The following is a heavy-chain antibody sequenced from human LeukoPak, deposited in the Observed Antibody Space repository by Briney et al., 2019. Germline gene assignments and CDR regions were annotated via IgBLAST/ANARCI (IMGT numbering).Heavy chain of an antibody. J-gene: IGHJ4*02. CDR2: ISGSGGST. CDR1: GFSFSGYG. V-gene: IGHV3-23*01. CDR3: AKDPSDYYDSGDYFDY. D-gene: IGHD3-22*01. Sequence: GGSLRLSCAASGFSFSGYGMHWVRQAPGKGLEWVSAISGSGGSTYYADSVKGRFTISRDNSKNTLYLQMNSLRAEDTAVYYCAKDPSDYYDSGDYFDYWGQGTLVTVSS.